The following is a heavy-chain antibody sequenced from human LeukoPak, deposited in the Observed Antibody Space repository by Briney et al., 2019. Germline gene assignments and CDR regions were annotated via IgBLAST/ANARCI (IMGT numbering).Heavy chain of an antibody. CDR2: IYYSGST. D-gene: IGHD6-19*01. CDR1: GGSISSYY. Sequence: SETLSLTCTVSGGSISSYYWSWIRQPPGKGLEWIGYIYYSGSTYYNPSLKSRVTISVDKSKNHFSLELTSVTAADTAVYYCTCHSGWSGPSEWGQGTLVIVSS. J-gene: IGHJ4*02. V-gene: IGHV4-59*12. CDR3: TCHSGWSGPSE.